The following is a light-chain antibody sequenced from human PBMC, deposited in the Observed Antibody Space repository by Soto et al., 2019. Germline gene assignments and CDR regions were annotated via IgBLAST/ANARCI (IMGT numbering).Light chain of an antibody. CDR3: QAWDSSTAV. V-gene: IGLV3-1*01. CDR2: QDS. J-gene: IGLJ2*01. Sequence: SYELTQPPSVSVSPGQTASITCSGDKLGDKYACWYQQKPGQSPVLVIYQDSKRPSGIPERFSGSNSGNTATLTISGTQAMDEAVYYCQAWDSSTAVFGGVTKLTVL. CDR1: KLGDKY.